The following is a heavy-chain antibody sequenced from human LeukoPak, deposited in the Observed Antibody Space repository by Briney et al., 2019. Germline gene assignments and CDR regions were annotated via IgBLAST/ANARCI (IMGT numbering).Heavy chain of an antibody. CDR3: ARQAVAANAEYYFDY. CDR1: GGSISSGGYS. J-gene: IGHJ4*02. V-gene: IGHV4-30-2*01. Sequence: PSETLSLTCAVSGGSISSGGYSWSWIRQPPGKGLEWIGYIYHSGSTYYNPSLKSRVTISADTSKNQFSLKLSSVTAEDTAVYYCARQAVAANAEYYFDYWGQGTLVTVSS. D-gene: IGHD2-15*01. CDR2: IYHSGST.